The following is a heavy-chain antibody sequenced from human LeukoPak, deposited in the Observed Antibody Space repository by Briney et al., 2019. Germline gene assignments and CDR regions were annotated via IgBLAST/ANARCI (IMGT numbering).Heavy chain of an antibody. D-gene: IGHD6-19*01. CDR1: GGSIITRSYN. V-gene: IGHV4-39*01. CDR3: ARRSVAVENYFDY. J-gene: IGHJ4*02. CDR2: IYYSGST. Sequence: PSETLSLTCTVSGGSIITRSYNWGWIRQPPGKGLEWIGSIYYSGSTNYNPSLKSRVTIYVDTSKNQFSPRLTSVTAADTAVYYCARRSVAVENYFDYWGQGSLVTVSS.